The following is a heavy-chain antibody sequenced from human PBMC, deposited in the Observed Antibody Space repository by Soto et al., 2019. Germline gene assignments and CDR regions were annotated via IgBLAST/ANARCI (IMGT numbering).Heavy chain of an antibody. J-gene: IGHJ5*02. CDR1: GFTFSSYA. Sequence: EVQLLESGGGLVQPGGSLRLSCAASGFTFSSYAMSWVRQAPGKGLEWVSAISGSGGSTYYADSVKGRFTISRDNSKNTLYLQMNSLRAEDTAVYYCAKAPLSDGYINLDWFDPWGQGTLVTVSS. CDR3: AKAPLSDGYINLDWFDP. V-gene: IGHV3-23*01. CDR2: ISGSGGST. D-gene: IGHD5-12*01.